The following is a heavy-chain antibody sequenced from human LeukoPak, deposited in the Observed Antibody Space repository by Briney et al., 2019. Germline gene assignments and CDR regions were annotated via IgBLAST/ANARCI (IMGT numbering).Heavy chain of an antibody. CDR2: INHSGST. CDR1: GGAFRGFY. CDR3: ARGLKSYYYYGMDV. Sequence: SGTPSLTCAVFGGAFRGFYWSWIRQPPGKGLEWIGEINHSGSTNYNPSLKSRVTISVDTSKNQFSLKLSSVTAADTAVYYCARGLKSYYYYGMDVWGQGTTVTVSS. V-gene: IGHV4-34*01. D-gene: IGHD3-3*01. J-gene: IGHJ6*02.